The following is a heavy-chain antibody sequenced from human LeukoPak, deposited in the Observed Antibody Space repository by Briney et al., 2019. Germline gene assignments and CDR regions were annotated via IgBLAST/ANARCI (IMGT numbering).Heavy chain of an antibody. J-gene: IGHJ3*02. V-gene: IGHV4-59*10. CDR3: ARFPGGRAFDI. Sequence: SETLSLTCAVYGGSFSGYYWSWIRQPAGKGLEWIGRIYTSGSTNYNPSLKSRVTMSVDTSKNQFSLKLSSVTAADTAVYYCARFPGGRAFDIWGQGTMVTVSS. D-gene: IGHD1-26*01. CDR2: IYTSGST. CDR1: GGSFSGYY.